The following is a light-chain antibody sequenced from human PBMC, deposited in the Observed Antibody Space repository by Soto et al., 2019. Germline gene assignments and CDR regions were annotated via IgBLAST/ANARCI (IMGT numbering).Light chain of an antibody. CDR3: QKYNSAPRA. CDR2: DAS. Sequence: DIQMTQSPSSLSASIGDRVTITCRASQGISNFLAWYQQKPGKVPKLLIYDASTLQSGVPSRFSGSGSGTDFTLTISSLQPEDVATYYCQKYNSAPRAFGQGTKVEIK. V-gene: IGKV1-27*01. CDR1: QGISNF. J-gene: IGKJ1*01.